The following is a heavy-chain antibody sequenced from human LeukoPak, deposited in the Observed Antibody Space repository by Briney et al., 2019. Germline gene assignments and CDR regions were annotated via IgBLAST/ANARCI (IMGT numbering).Heavy chain of an antibody. D-gene: IGHD6-19*01. V-gene: IGHV4-59*08. CDR2: IYYSGST. Sequence: SETLSLTCTVSGGSISSYYWSWIRQPPGKGLDWIGYIYYSGSTNYNPSLKSRITISVDTSKNQFSLKLSSVTAADTAVYYCVRGYSSGWYWGPRGMDVWGQGTTVTVSS. CDR3: VRGYSSGWYWGPRGMDV. J-gene: IGHJ6*02. CDR1: GGSISSYY.